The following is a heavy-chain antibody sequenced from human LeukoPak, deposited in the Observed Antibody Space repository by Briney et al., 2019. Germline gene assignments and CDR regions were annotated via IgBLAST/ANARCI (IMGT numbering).Heavy chain of an antibody. CDR3: AREGRSYSSLY. V-gene: IGHV1-69*13. CDR2: IIPIFGTA. J-gene: IGHJ4*02. D-gene: IGHD3-10*01. CDR1: GGTFSSYA. Sequence: EASVKVSCKASGGTFSSYAISWVRQAPGQGLEWMGGIIPIFGTANYAQKFQGRVTITADESTSTAYMELSSLRSEDTAVYYCAREGRSYSSLYWGQGTLVTVSS.